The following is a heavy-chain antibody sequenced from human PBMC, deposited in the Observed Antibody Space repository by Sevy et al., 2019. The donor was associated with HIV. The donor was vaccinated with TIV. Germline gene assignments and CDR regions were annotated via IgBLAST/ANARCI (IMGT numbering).Heavy chain of an antibody. CDR1: GFTISSTY. D-gene: IGHD5-18*01. Sequence: GGSVRLSCAASGFTISSTYMSWVRQAPGKGLEWVSVIYSGGNTYYADSVKGRFTISRDNSENTLYLQMNSLRDEDTAVYYCARGVGYSHGLYYFDYWGQGTLVTVSS. J-gene: IGHJ4*02. CDR3: ARGVGYSHGLYYFDY. CDR2: IYSGGNT. V-gene: IGHV3-53*01.